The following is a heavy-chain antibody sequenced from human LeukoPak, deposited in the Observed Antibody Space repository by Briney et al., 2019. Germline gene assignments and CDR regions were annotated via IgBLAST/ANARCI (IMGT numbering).Heavy chain of an antibody. CDR3: ASASDYGNYVSWDY. Sequence: PSETLSLTCAVSGGSISSGGSSWSWIRQPPGTGLEWLGYIYHSGSTYYNPSLKSRVTISVDRSKNQFSLKLSSVTAADTAVYYCASASDYGNYVSWDYWGQGTLVTVSS. D-gene: IGHD4-11*01. CDR1: GGSISSGGSS. CDR2: IYHSGST. V-gene: IGHV4-30-2*01. J-gene: IGHJ4*02.